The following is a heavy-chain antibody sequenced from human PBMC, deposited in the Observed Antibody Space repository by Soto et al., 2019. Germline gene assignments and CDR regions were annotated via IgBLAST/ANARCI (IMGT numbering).Heavy chain of an antibody. V-gene: IGHV1-18*04. Sequence: EASVEVPCRASCCTSTSNGIVRVRQEPGQGLVWMGWISAYNGNTNYAQKLHGIVTMTTDSSTSTDYMELRSLRSDETVVYYCGRDLFYFSCWDFYGIDVWGQGTTVTVSS. J-gene: IGHJ6*02. D-gene: IGHD6-19*01. CDR1: CCTSTSNG. CDR3: GRDLFYFSCWDFYGIDV. CDR2: ISAYNGNT.